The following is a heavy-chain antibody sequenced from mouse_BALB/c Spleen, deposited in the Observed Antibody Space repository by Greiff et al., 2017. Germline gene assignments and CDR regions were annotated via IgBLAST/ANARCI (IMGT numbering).Heavy chain of an antibody. V-gene: IGHV14-1*02. Sequence: VQLQQSGAELVRPGALVKLSCKASGFNIKDYYMHWVEQRPEQGLEWIGWIDPENGNTIYDPKFQGKASITADTSSNTAYLQLSSLTSEDTAVYYCARSLLRLAWFAYWGQGTLVTVSA. CDR2: IDPENGNT. D-gene: IGHD1-2*01. CDR1: GFNIKDYY. CDR3: ARSLLRLAWFAY. J-gene: IGHJ3*01.